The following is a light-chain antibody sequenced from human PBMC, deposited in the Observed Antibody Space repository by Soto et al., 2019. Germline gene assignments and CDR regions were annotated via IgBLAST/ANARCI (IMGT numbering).Light chain of an antibody. CDR1: SSDVGGYKF. J-gene: IGLJ2*01. CDR2: EVS. CDR3: TSFASRGTLV. Sequence: QSALTQPASVSGSPGQSITISCTGTSSDVGGYKFVSWYQQHPGKVPKLMIYEVSNRPSGVSNRFSGSKSGNTASLTISGLQPEDEANYYCTSFASRGTLVFGGGTQLTVL. V-gene: IGLV2-14*01.